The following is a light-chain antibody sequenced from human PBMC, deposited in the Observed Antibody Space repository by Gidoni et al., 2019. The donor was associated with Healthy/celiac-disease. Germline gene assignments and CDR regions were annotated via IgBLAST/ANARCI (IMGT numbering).Light chain of an antibody. Sequence: EIVMTQSPATLSVSPGERATLSCRASQSVSSNLAWYQQKPGQAPRLLIYSASTRATGIPARLSGSGSGTEFTLTISSLQSEDFAVYYCQQYNNWPLYTFGQGTKLEIK. CDR2: SAS. CDR1: QSVSSN. CDR3: QQYNNWPLYT. V-gene: IGKV3-15*01. J-gene: IGKJ2*01.